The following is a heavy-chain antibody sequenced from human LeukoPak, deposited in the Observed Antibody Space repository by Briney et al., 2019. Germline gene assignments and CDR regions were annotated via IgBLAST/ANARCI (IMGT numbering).Heavy chain of an antibody. J-gene: IGHJ4*02. CDR2: INPNSGGT. CDR3: ARSPYGSGSYYDN. CDR1: GYTFTGYY. D-gene: IGHD3-10*01. V-gene: IGHV1-2*02. Sequence: ASVKVSCKASGYTFTGYYMHWVRQAPGQGREWMGWINPNSGGTNYAQKFQGRVTMTRDTSISTAYMELSRLRSDDTAVYYCARSPYGSGSYYDNWGQGTLVTVSS.